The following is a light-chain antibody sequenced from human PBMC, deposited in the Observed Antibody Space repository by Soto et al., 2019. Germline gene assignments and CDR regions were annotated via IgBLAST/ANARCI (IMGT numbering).Light chain of an antibody. J-gene: IGKJ1*01. CDR3: QQRQSWPRT. Sequence: VVTQSPAALSLSTGERATLSCRASQSVTSPLAWFQQKPGQAPRLLIHDASRRATAIPARFSGTGSGTDFTLTISSLQPEDFAVYYCQQRQSWPRTFGQGTMVDI. CDR1: QSVTSP. CDR2: DAS. V-gene: IGKV3-11*01.